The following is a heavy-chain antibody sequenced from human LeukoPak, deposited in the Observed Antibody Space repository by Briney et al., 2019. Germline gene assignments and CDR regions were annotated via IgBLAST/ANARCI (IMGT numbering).Heavy chain of an antibody. CDR2: FDPEDGET. J-gene: IGHJ4*02. Sequence: ASVKVSCKVSGYTLTELSMHWVRQGPGKGLEWMGGFDPEDGETIYAQKFQGRVTMTEDTSTDTAYMELSSLRSEDTAVYYCATADLGSGSYYNGDYWGQGTLVTVSS. D-gene: IGHD3-10*01. CDR3: ATADLGSGSYYNGDY. V-gene: IGHV1-24*01. CDR1: GYTLTELS.